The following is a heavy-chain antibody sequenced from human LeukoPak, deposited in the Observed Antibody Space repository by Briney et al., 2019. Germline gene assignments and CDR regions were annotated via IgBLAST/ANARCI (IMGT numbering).Heavy chain of an antibody. CDR2: MNPNSGNT. D-gene: IGHD6-13*01. V-gene: IGHV1-8*01. Sequence: GASVKVSCKASGYTFTSYDINWVRQATGQGLEWMGWMNPNSGNTGYAQKFQGRVTMTRNTSISTAYMELSSLRSEDTAVYYCARNVRSGSWYPYNWFDPWGQGTLVTVSS. J-gene: IGHJ5*02. CDR1: GYTFTSYD. CDR3: ARNVRSGSWYPYNWFDP.